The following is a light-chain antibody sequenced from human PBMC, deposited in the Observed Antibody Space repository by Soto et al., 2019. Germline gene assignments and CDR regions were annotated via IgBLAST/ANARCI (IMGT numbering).Light chain of an antibody. CDR3: AEWDDSLNGLHCV. J-gene: IGLJ1*01. CDR1: SSNIGSNT. CDR2: SNN. Sequence: QSVLTQPPSASGTPGQRVTISCSGSSSNIGSNTVNWYQQLPGTAPKLLIYSNNQRPSGVPDRFSGSKSGTSASLAISGLQSEDEADYYCAEWDDSLNGLHCVFGTGTQVXVL. V-gene: IGLV1-44*01.